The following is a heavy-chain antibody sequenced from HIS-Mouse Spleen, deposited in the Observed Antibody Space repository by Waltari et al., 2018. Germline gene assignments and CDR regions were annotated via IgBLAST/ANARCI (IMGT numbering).Heavy chain of an antibody. Sequence: QLQLQESGPGLVKPSETLSLTCTVSGGSLSSSSYYWGWIRQPPGKGLEWIGSIYYSGSTYYNPSLKSRVTISVDPSKNQFSLKLSSVTAADTAVYYCAREIPYSSSWYDWYFDLWGRGTLVTVSS. J-gene: IGHJ2*01. D-gene: IGHD6-13*01. CDR1: GGSLSSSSYY. V-gene: IGHV4-39*07. CDR3: AREIPYSSSWYDWYFDL. CDR2: IYYSGST.